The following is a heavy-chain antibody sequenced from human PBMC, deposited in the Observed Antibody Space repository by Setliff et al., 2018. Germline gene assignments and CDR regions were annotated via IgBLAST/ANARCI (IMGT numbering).Heavy chain of an antibody. Sequence: ASVKVSCKASGGTFRSDGFNWVRQAPGQGLEWMGWISVHSGNTFYAPKFQGRVTMTTDTSTDTAYMELSSLTFDDTAVYFCSRLVRYCTATSCQRASGGEFWGQGTRVTVSS. CDR3: SRLVRYCTATSCQRASGGEF. CDR2: ISVHSGNT. CDR1: GGTFRSDG. V-gene: IGHV1-18*01. J-gene: IGHJ4*02. D-gene: IGHD2-2*01.